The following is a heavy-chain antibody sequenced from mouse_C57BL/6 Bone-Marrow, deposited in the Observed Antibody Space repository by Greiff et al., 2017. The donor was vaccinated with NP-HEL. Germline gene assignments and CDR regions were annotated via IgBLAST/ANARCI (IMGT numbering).Heavy chain of an antibody. CDR1: GYTFTDHT. CDR2: IYPRDGST. V-gene: IGHV1-78*01. D-gene: IGHD1-1*01. Sequence: VQLQESDAELVKPGASVKISCKVSGYTFTDHTIHWMKQRPEQGLEWIGYIYPRDGSTKYNEKFKGKATLTADKSSSTAYMQLNSLTSEDSAVYVCARKGVYYGSSATSLFDYWGQGTTLTVSS. CDR3: ARKGVYYGSSATSLFDY. J-gene: IGHJ2*01.